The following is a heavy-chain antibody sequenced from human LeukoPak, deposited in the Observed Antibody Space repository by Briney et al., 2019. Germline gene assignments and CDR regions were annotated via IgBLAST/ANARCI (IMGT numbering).Heavy chain of an antibody. CDR3: AKDSGNYGSGSFDAFDI. J-gene: IGHJ3*02. V-gene: IGHV3-23*01. CDR2: ISGSCGST. D-gene: IGHD3-10*01. CDR1: GFTFSSYA. Sequence: GGSLRLSCAASGFTFSSYAMSWVRQAPGKGLEWVSAISGSCGSTYYADSVKGRFTISRDNSKNTLYLQMNSLRAEDTAVYYCAKDSGNYGSGSFDAFDIWGQGTMVTVSS.